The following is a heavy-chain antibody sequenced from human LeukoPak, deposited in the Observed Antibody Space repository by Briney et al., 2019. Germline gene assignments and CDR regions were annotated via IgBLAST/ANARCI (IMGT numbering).Heavy chain of an antibody. CDR3: AKVGVRGYSGYVDY. D-gene: IGHD5-12*01. Sequence: GGSLRLSCAASGFTFSSCAMSWVRQAPKKGLEWVSAISGSGGSTYNADSVKGRFTISRDNSKNTLYLQMNSLRAEDTAVYYCAKVGVRGYSGYVDYWGQGTLVTVSS. CDR1: GFTFSSCA. CDR2: ISGSGGST. V-gene: IGHV3-23*01. J-gene: IGHJ4*02.